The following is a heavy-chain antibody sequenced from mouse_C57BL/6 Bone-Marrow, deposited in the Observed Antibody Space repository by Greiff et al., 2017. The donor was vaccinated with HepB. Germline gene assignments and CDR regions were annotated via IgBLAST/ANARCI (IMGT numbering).Heavy chain of an antibody. CDR2: INPGSGGT. Sequence: QVQLKESGAELVWPGTSVKVSCKASGYSFTNYLLEWVKQRPGQVLEWIGVINPGSGGTNYNEKFKGKVTLTADKSSSTANMQLSSLTSEDSAVYFCASARYYGSSAHFDYWGQGTSFTVSS. CDR1: GYSFTNYL. D-gene: IGHD1-1*01. V-gene: IGHV1-54*01. CDR3: ASARYYGSSAHFDY. J-gene: IGHJ2*02.